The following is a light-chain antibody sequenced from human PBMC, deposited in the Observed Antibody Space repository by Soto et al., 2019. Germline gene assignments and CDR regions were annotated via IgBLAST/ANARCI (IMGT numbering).Light chain of an antibody. Sequence: QSVLTQPASVSGSPGQSITISCTGTSSDVGGYNYVSWYQQHPGNAPKLMIYDVSNRPSGVSNRSSGSKSGNTASLTISGLQAEDEADYYCSSYTSSSTYVFGTGTKVTVL. CDR2: DVS. CDR3: SSYTSSSTYV. J-gene: IGLJ1*01. V-gene: IGLV2-14*01. CDR1: SSDVGGYNY.